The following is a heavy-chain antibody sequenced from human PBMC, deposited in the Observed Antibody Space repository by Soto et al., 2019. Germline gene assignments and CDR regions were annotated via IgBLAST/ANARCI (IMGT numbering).Heavy chain of an antibody. V-gene: IGHV5-51*01. Sequence: PGESLKISCKGSGYNFNSHWIGWVRQMPGKGLEWMGIIYPGDSDTRYSPSFQGQVTISADKSTFTAYLQWSSLRASDTAMYFCARLEAPRPTGSAGPYTGFDTGGEGTPVPVSS. J-gene: IGHJ5*02. D-gene: IGHD3-3*01. CDR1: GYNFNSHW. CDR3: ARLEAPRPTGSAGPYTGFDT. CDR2: IYPGDSDT.